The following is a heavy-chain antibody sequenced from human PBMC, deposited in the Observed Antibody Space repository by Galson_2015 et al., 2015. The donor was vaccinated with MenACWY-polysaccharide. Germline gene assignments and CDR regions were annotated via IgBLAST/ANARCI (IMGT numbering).Heavy chain of an antibody. Sequence: SVKVSCKASGYTFAGYYIHWVRQAPGQGLEWMGWINPNSGGTNYAQKFQGRVTITRDTSINTAYMELSRLRSDDTAVYYCARPLGDGGDYWGRETLVTVSS. CDR2: INPNSGGT. J-gene: IGHJ4*02. V-gene: IGHV1-2*02. CDR3: ARPLGDGGDY. D-gene: IGHD7-27*01. CDR1: GYTFAGYY.